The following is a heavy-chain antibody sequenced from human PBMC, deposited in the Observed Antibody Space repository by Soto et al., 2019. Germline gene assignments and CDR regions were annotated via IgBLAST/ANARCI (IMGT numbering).Heavy chain of an antibody. Sequence: QVTLKESGPTLVKPTQTLTLTCTFSGLSLSTSGVGVGWIRQPPGKALEWLALIYWDDDKRYSPSLKSRLTIPNDTSKNQVVLTMTNMDPVDTATYYCAHTSYYYDSSGYPLFDYWGQGTLVTVSS. CDR2: IYWDDDK. CDR3: AHTSYYYDSSGYPLFDY. V-gene: IGHV2-5*02. D-gene: IGHD3-22*01. J-gene: IGHJ4*02. CDR1: GLSLSTSGVG.